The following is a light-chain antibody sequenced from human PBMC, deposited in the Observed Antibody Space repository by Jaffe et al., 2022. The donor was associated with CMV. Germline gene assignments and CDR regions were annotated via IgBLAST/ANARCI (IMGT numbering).Light chain of an antibody. CDR1: QSVSSIY. CDR2: GTS. V-gene: IGKV3-20*01. J-gene: IGKJ2*01. Sequence: EIVLTQSPGTLSLSPGERVTLSCRASQSVSSIYLAWYRQTPGQAPRLLIYGTSRRATGIPDRFSGSGSGTDFTLTISRLEPEDFAVYYCQQYGSSPYTFGQGTKLEIK. CDR3: QQYGSSPYT.